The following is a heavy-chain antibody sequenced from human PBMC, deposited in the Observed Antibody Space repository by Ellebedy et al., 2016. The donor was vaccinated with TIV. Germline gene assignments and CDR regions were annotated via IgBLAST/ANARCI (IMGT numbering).Heavy chain of an antibody. J-gene: IGHJ3*02. D-gene: IGHD6-13*01. Sequence: PGGSLRLSCTASGFNINNYWMTWVRQAPGKGLEWVGNIKQDGSVENYVASVKGRLTISRDNAKNSVHLQMNSLRAEDTAVYYCAIIAASGNSFEIWGQGTMVTVSS. V-gene: IGHV3-7*03. CDR2: IKQDGSVE. CDR1: GFNINNYW. CDR3: AIIAASGNSFEI.